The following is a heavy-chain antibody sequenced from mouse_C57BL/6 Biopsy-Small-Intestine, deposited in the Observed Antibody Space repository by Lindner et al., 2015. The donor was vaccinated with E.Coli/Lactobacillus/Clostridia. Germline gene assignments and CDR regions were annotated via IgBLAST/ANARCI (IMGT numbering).Heavy chain of an antibody. CDR3: ARERIGTDY. D-gene: IGHD4-1*01. Sequence: EVQLQESGGGLVKPGGSLKLSCAASGLTFSDYGMHWVRQAPEKGLEWVAYISSGSSTIYYADTVKGRFTISRDNAKNTLFLQMTSLRSEDTAMYYCARERIGTDYWGQGTTLTVSS. CDR2: ISSGSSTI. CDR1: GLTFSDYG. J-gene: IGHJ2*01. V-gene: IGHV5-17*01.